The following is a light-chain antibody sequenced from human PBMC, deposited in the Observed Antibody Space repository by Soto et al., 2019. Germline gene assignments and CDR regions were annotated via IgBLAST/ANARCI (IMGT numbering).Light chain of an antibody. Sequence: AIQMTQSPSSLSASVGDRVTITCRASQGIRNDLDWFQQKPGKAPKLLIYAASNLQSGVTARFSGSGSGTDFTLTISSLQPEDFATYYCLQKYFYPFTFGPGTKVDI. J-gene: IGKJ3*01. CDR3: LQKYFYPFT. CDR1: QGIRND. CDR2: AAS. V-gene: IGKV1-6*01.